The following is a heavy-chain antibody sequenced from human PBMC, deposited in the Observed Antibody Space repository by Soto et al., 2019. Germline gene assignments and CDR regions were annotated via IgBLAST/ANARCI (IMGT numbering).Heavy chain of an antibody. CDR2: ISYDGSNK. Sequence: QVQLVESGGGVVQPGRSLRLSCAASGFTFSSYGMHWVRQAPGKGLEWVAVISYDGSNKYYADSVKGRFTISRDNSKNTLYLQMNSLRAEDTAVYYCAKDVVVGATTGLGGYYYYYGMDVWGQGTTVTVSS. D-gene: IGHD1-26*01. V-gene: IGHV3-30*18. J-gene: IGHJ6*02. CDR3: AKDVVVGATTGLGGYYYYYGMDV. CDR1: GFTFSSYG.